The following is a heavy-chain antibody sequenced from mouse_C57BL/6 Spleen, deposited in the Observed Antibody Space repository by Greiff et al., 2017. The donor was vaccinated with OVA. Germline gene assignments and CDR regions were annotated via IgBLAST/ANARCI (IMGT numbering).Heavy chain of an antibody. CDR1: GFSLTSYG. Sequence: QVQLQQSGPGLVQPSQSLSITCTVSGFSLTSYGVHWVRQSPGKGLEWLGVIWRGGSPDSYAAVMSRLSITKDNSKSQVFFKMNSLHADDTTIYYCAKSYAGHWYFCVWGTGTTVTVSS. D-gene: IGHD6-5*01. CDR3: AKSYAGHWYFCV. CDR2: IWRGGSP. V-gene: IGHV2-5*01. J-gene: IGHJ1*03.